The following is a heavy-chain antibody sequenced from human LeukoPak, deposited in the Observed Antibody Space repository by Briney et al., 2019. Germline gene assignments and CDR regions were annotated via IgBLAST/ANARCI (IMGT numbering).Heavy chain of an antibody. CDR3: AREAIAVAGTSYFQH. Sequence: SETLSLTCTVSGGSISSYYWSWIRQPPGKGREWIGYIYYSGSTNYNPSLKSRVTISVDTSKNQFSLKLSSVTAADTAVYYCAREAIAVAGTSYFQHWGQGTLVTVSS. D-gene: IGHD6-19*01. V-gene: IGHV4-59*01. J-gene: IGHJ1*01. CDR2: IYYSGST. CDR1: GGSISSYY.